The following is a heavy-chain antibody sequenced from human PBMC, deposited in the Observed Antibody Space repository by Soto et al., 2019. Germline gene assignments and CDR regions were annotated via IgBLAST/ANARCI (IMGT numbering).Heavy chain of an antibody. CDR1: GYTFTSYD. V-gene: IGHV1-8*01. CDR3: ARGSDWDYYYYYYMDV. Sequence: ASVKVSCKASGYTFTSYDINWVRQATGQGLEWMGWMNPNSGNTGYAQKFQGRVTMTRNTSISTAYMELSSLRSEDTAVYYCARGSDWDYYYYYYMDVWGKGTTVTVS. J-gene: IGHJ6*03. CDR2: MNPNSGNT. D-gene: IGHD2-21*01.